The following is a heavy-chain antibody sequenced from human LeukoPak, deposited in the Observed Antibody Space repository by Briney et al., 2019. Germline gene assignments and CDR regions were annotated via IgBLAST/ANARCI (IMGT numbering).Heavy chain of an antibody. CDR2: ISSSSSYI. CDR1: GFTFSSYS. CDR3: ARGDGDPAYDFWSGYFRYFDY. D-gene: IGHD3-3*01. J-gene: IGHJ4*02. V-gene: IGHV3-21*01. Sequence: KSGGSLRLSCAASGFTFSSYSMNWVRQAPGKGLEWVSSISSSSSYIYYADSVKGRFTISRDNAKNSLYLQMNSLRAEDTAVYYCARGDGDPAYDFWSGYFRYFDYWGQGTLVTVSS.